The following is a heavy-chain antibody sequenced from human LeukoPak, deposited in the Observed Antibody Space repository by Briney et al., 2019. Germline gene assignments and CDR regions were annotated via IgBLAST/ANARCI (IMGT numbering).Heavy chain of an antibody. CDR2: IIPIFGTA. D-gene: IGHD6-13*01. CDR1: GGTFSSYA. Sequence: SVKVSCKASGGTFSSYAISWVRQAPGRGLEWMGGIIPIFGTANYAQKFQGRVTITADESTSTAYMELSSLRSEDTAVYYCAREGAAGLFDPWAREPWSPSPQ. V-gene: IGHV1-69*13. CDR3: AREGAAGLFDP. J-gene: IGHJ5*02.